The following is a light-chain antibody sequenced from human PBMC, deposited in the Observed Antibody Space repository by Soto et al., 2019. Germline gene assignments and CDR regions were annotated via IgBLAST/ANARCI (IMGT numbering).Light chain of an antibody. CDR1: SSDVGGYNS. J-gene: IGLJ1*01. CDR3: SSYTSSSTYV. V-gene: IGLV2-14*01. CDR2: NVS. Sequence: QSALTQPASVSGSPGQSITISCTGTSSDVGGYNSVSWYQQHPGKAPKLMIYNVSNRPSGVSNRFSGSKSGNTASLTISGLKAEDEADYYCSSYTSSSTYVFGTGTEVTVL.